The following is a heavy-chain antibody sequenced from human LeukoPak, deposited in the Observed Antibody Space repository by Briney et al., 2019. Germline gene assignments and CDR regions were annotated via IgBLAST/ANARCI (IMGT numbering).Heavy chain of an antibody. CDR1: GLTVTSNY. CDR2: IYSGGST. Sequence: GGSLRLSCAASGLTVTSNYMSWVRQAPGKGLEWVSLIYSGGSTYYADSVKGRFTISRDNSKNTVYLQMNSLRAEDTAVYYCARYYYDRSGYPYYLDYWGQGTMVTVSS. J-gene: IGHJ4*02. D-gene: IGHD3-22*01. V-gene: IGHV3-53*01. CDR3: ARYYYDRSGYPYYLDY.